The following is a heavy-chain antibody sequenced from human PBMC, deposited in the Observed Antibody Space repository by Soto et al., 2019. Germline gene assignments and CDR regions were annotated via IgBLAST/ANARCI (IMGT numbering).Heavy chain of an antibody. J-gene: IGHJ4*02. CDR3: ARDKSSGYYYDY. CDR1: GYTFTSYD. D-gene: IGHD3-22*01. CDR2: MNTNSGNT. Sequence: QVQLVQSGAEVKKPGASVKVSCKASGYTFTSYDINWVRQATGQGLEWMGWMNTNSGNTAYAQKFQGRVTMTRNTSIRTAYMELSSLRSEDTAVYYCARDKSSGYYYDYWGQGTLVNVSS. V-gene: IGHV1-8*01.